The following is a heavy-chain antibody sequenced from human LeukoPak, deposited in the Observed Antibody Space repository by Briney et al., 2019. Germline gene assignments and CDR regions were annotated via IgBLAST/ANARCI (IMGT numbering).Heavy chain of an antibody. CDR3: ARDSMVTIFGVVIIPVGFDY. CDR2: ISAYNGNT. Sequence: GASVKVSCKASGYTFTSYGISWVRQAPGQGLEWMGWISAYNGNTNYAQKLQGRVTMTTDTSTSTAYMELRSLRSDDTAVYYCARDSMVTIFGVVIIPVGFDYWGQGTLVTVSS. J-gene: IGHJ4*02. CDR1: GYTFTSYG. D-gene: IGHD3-3*01. V-gene: IGHV1-18*01.